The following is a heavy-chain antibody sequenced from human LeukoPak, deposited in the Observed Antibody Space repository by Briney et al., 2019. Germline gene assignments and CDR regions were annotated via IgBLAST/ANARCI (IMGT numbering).Heavy chain of an antibody. CDR3: ARDSDVAVTGVFDD. Sequence: PGGSLRLSCVASGFTFSNYAMHWVRQAPGKGLEWVAVISYDGKSKDYADSVKGRFIISRGNSKNTLYLQMDILRFEDTAVYFCARDSDVAVTGVFDDWGQGTLVTVSS. V-gene: IGHV3-30*04. D-gene: IGHD6-19*01. J-gene: IGHJ4*02. CDR1: GFTFSNYA. CDR2: ISYDGKSK.